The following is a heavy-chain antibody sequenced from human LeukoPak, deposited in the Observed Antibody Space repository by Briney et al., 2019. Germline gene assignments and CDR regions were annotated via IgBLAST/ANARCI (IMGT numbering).Heavy chain of an antibody. J-gene: IGHJ4*02. CDR3: ARDGGATSGGHFDY. CDR1: GGSISSYY. Sequence: SETLSLTCTVSGGSISSYYWSWIRQPPGKGLEWIGYIYYSGSTNYNPSLKSRVTISVDTSKNQFSLKLSSVTAADTAVYYCARDGGATSGGHFDYWGQGTLVSVSS. D-gene: IGHD1-26*01. CDR2: IYYSGST. V-gene: IGHV4-59*01.